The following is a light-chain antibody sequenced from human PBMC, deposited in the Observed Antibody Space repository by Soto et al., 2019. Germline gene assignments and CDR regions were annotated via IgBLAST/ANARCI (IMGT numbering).Light chain of an antibody. Sequence: QPVLTQPPSVSAAPGQTVTISCSGSSSNIGNNYVSWYQQLPGTAPKLLIYDNNKRPSGIPDRFSGSKSGTSATLGITGLQTGDEADYYCGTWDSSLSAHVVFGGGTKLTVL. J-gene: IGLJ2*01. CDR1: SSNIGNNY. CDR2: DNN. CDR3: GTWDSSLSAHVV. V-gene: IGLV1-51*01.